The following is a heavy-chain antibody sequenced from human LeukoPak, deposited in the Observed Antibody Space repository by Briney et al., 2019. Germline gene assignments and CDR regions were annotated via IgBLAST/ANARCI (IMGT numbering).Heavy chain of an antibody. J-gene: IGHJ5*02. D-gene: IGHD1-1*01. V-gene: IGHV4-61*02. CDR3: ARDTGQFDP. Sequence: PSQTLSLTCTVSGGSISSGSYYWSWIRQPAGKGLEWIGRIYTSGSTNYNPSLKSRVTMSVDTSKDQLSLKLTSVTAADTAVYYCARDTGQFDPWGQGTLVTVSS. CDR2: IYTSGST. CDR1: GGSISSGSYY.